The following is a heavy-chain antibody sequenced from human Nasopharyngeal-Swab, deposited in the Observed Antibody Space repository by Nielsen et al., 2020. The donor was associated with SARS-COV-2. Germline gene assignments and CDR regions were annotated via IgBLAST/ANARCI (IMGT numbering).Heavy chain of an antibody. CDR1: GFTFSSYG. J-gene: IGHJ6*02. V-gene: IGHV3-30*03. CDR3: ARDGVRPGYSSGWKYYYYGMDV. CDR2: ISYDGSNK. Sequence: GGSLRLSCAASGFTFSSYGMHWVRQAPGKGLEWVAVISYDGSNKNYADSVKGRFTISRDNSKNTLYLQMNSPRAEDTAVYYCARDGVRPGYSSGWKYYYYGMDVWGQGTTVTVSS. D-gene: IGHD6-19*01.